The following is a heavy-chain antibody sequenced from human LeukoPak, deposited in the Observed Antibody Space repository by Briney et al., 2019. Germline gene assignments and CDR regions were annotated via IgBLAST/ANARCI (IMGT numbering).Heavy chain of an antibody. D-gene: IGHD3-22*01. CDR2: IYYSGST. CDR1: GGSISSYY. Sequence: PSETLSLTCTVSGGSISSYYWGWIRQPPGKGLEWIGSIYYSGSTYYNPSLKSRVTISVDTSKNQFSLKLSSVTAADTAVYYCAIATYYYDSSGYYGPGRFDYWGQGTLVTVSS. CDR3: AIATYYYDSSGYYGPGRFDY. V-gene: IGHV4-39*01. J-gene: IGHJ4*02.